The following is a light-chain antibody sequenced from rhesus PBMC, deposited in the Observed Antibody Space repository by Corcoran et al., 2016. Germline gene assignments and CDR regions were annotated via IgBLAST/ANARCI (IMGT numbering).Light chain of an antibody. CDR3: QQHNSYPFT. J-gene: IGKJ3*01. V-gene: IGKV1-25*01. Sequence: DIQMTQSPSSLSASVGDRVTITCRASQGISSSLAWYQPKPGKAPKLRIYAASTVQTGVPSSVNGRGYGTDFTFSISSLQPEDFATYFCQQHNSYPFTFGPGTKLDIK. CDR2: AAS. CDR1: QGISSS.